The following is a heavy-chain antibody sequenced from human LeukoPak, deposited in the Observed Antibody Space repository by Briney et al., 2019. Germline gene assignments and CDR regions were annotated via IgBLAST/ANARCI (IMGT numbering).Heavy chain of an antibody. CDR1: GFTFSSYG. Sequence: PGRSLRLSCAASGFTFSSYGMHWVRQAPGKGLEWVAVISYDGSNKYYADSVKGRFTISRDNSKNTLYLQMNSLRAEDTALYYCAKEQRGYSGYMVGSCFDPWGQGTLVTVSS. CDR2: ISYDGSNK. CDR3: AKEQRGYSGYMVGSCFDP. J-gene: IGHJ5*02. D-gene: IGHD5-12*01. V-gene: IGHV3-30*18.